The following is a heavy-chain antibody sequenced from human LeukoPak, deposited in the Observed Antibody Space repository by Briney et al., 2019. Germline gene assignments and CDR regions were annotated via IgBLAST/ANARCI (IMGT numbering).Heavy chain of an antibody. V-gene: IGHV3-7*01. D-gene: IGHD3-10*01. CDR3: ARIGITMVRGDEPYFDY. CDR1: GFTFSSYW. J-gene: IGHJ4*02. Sequence: PGGSLRLSCAASGFTFSSYWMSWVRQAPGKGLEWVANIKQDGSEKYYVDSVKGRFTISRDNAKNSLYLQMNSLRAEDTAVYYCARIGITMVRGDEPYFDYWGQGTLVTVSS. CDR2: IKQDGSEK.